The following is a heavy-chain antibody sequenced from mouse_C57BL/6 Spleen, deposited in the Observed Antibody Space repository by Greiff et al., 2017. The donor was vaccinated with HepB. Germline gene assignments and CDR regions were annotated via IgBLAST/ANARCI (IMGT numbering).Heavy chain of an antibody. V-gene: IGHV1-61*01. J-gene: IGHJ2*01. CDR3: ARRLTGLYYFDY. CDR1: GYTFTSYW. CDR2: IYPSDSET. D-gene: IGHD4-1*01. Sequence: QVQLQQPGAELVRPGSSVKLSCKASGYTFTSYWMDWVKQRPGQGLEWIGNIYPSDSETHYNQKFKDKATLTVDKSSSPAYMQLSTLTSEDSAVYSCARRLTGLYYFDYWGQGTTLTVSS.